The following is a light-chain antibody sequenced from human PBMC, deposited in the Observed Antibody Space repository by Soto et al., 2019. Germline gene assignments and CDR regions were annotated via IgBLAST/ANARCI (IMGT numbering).Light chain of an antibody. CDR2: RNN. J-gene: IGLJ2*01. Sequence: QSVLTQPPSASETRGQRVTSSCSGSSSNIGSNYVFWYQHLPGTATKLLIYRNNQRPSGVPDRFSGSKSGTSASLAISGLRSEDETDYYCAAWDDSLSGVVFGGGTKLTVL. V-gene: IGLV1-47*01. CDR1: SSNIGSNY. CDR3: AAWDDSLSGVV.